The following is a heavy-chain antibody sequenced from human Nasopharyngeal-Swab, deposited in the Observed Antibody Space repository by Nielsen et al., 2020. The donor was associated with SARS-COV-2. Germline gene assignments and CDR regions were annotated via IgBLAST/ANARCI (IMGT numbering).Heavy chain of an antibody. CDR2: IIPILGIA. Sequence: SVKVSCKASGGTFSSYAISWVRQAPGQGLEWMGRIIPILGIANYAQKFQGRVTITADKSTSTAYMELRSLRSDDTAVYYCARDQVAAAAYGTFDYWGQGSLVTVSS. CDR3: ARDQVAAAAYGTFDY. V-gene: IGHV1-69*04. CDR1: GGTFSSYA. J-gene: IGHJ4*02. D-gene: IGHD6-13*01.